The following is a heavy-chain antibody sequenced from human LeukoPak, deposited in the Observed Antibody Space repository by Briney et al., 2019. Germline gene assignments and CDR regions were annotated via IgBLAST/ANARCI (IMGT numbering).Heavy chain of an antibody. CDR2: ISSSGTTI. CDR1: GFTFSDYY. V-gene: IGHV3-11*01. D-gene: IGHD4-11*01. J-gene: IGHJ4*02. CDR3: ARGIRQYAKSYFDY. Sequence: GGSLRLSWAASGFTFSDYYMSWIRQAPGKGLEWLSYISSSGTTIYYTDSVKGRFTISRDNAKNSLYLQMNSLRAEDTAVYYCARGIRQYAKSYFDYWGQGTLVTVSS.